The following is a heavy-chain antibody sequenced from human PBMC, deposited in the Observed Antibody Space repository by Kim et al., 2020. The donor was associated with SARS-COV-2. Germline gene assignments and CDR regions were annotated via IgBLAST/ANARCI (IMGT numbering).Heavy chain of an antibody. CDR2: TYYRSKWHN. J-gene: IGHJ6*02. V-gene: IGHV6-1*01. CDR3: AREVVVWFGELLGYYYGLDG. Sequence: SQTLSLTCAISGDSVSSNSAVCNWIRQSPSRGLEWLGRTYYRSKWHNDYAVSVKSRITINSDTSKNQFFLQLNSVTPEDTAVYYCAREVVVWFGELLGYYYGLDGWGQGTTVTVAS. CDR1: GDSVSSNSAV. D-gene: IGHD3-10*01.